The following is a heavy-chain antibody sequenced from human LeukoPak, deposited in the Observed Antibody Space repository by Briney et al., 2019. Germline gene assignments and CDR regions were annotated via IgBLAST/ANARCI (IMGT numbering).Heavy chain of an antibody. Sequence: GGSLRLSCAASGFTFSSYAMHWVRRAPGKGLEYVSAISSNGGSTYYANSVKGRFTISRDNSKNTLYLQMGSLRAEDMAVYYCARWGSGSYGSWGQGTLVTVSS. CDR3: ARWGSGSYGS. V-gene: IGHV3-64*01. J-gene: IGHJ4*02. D-gene: IGHD3-10*01. CDR2: ISSNGGST. CDR1: GFTFSSYA.